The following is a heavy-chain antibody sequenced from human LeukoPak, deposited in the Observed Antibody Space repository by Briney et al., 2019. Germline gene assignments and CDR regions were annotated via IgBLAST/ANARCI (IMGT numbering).Heavy chain of an antibody. Sequence: GGSLRLSCAASGFTFSSYGMHWVRQAPGKGLEWVAFIRYDGSNKYYADSVKGRFTISRDNSKNTLYLQMNSLRAEDTAVYYCSRVPGRGYGLYCFDYWGQGTLVTVSS. D-gene: IGHD3-22*01. CDR1: GFTFSSYG. J-gene: IGHJ4*02. V-gene: IGHV3-30*02. CDR3: SRVPGRGYGLYCFDY. CDR2: IRYDGSNK.